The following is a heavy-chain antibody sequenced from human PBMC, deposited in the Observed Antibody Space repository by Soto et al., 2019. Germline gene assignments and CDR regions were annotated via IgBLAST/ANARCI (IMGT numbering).Heavy chain of an antibody. D-gene: IGHD2-2*01. CDR1: GGSFSGYY. J-gene: IGHJ4*02. V-gene: IGHV4-34*01. Sequence: QVQLQQWGAGLLKPSETLSLTCAVYGGSFSGYYWTWIRQSPEKGLEWIGEVNHSGTTYYNPSLKTRVTIAVHTPKNQCSLKISSVTAADTAVYYCARGIGYCSSINCYSSRRLRFDSWGQGTLVTVSS. CDR2: VNHSGTT. CDR3: ARGIGYCSSINCYSSRRLRFDS.